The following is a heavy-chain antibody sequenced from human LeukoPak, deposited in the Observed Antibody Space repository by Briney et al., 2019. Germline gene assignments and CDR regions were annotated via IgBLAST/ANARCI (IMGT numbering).Heavy chain of an antibody. Sequence: GASVKVSCKASGYTFTRYGISWMRQAPGQGLEWMGWISGYNGKTNYAQKFQARVTMTTDTSTSTVYMELRSLSSDDTAVYYCARTMAEHAFEIWGQGTMVTVSS. CDR3: ARTMAEHAFEI. V-gene: IGHV1-18*01. CDR2: ISGYNGKT. D-gene: IGHD3-10*01. CDR1: GYTFTRYG. J-gene: IGHJ3*02.